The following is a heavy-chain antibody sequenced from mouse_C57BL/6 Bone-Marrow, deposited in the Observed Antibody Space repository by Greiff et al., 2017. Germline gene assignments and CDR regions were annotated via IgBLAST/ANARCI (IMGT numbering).Heavy chain of an antibody. J-gene: IGHJ1*03. V-gene: IGHV1-47*01. CDR1: GYTFTTYP. CDR3: ARGILRSYWYFDV. CDR2: FHPYNDDT. D-gene: IGHD1-1*01. Sequence: QVQLQQSGAELVKPGASVKMSCEASGYTFTTYPIEWMKQNHGKSLEWIGNFHPYNDDTKYNEKFKGKATLTVEKSSSTVYLALSRLTSDDSAVYYCARGILRSYWYFDVWGTGTTVAVSS.